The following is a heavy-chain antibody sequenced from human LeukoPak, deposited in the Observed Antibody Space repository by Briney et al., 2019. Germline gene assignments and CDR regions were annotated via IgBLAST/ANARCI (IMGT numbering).Heavy chain of an antibody. D-gene: IGHD3-16*02. CDR1: GGSISSYY. CDR2: IYYSGST. CDR3: ARLPYVWGSYRQFDI. Sequence: SETLSLTCTVSGGSISSYYWSWIRQPPGKGLEWIGYIYYSGSTNYNPSLKSRVTISVDTSKNQFSLKLSSVTAADTAVYYCARLPYVWGSYRQFDIWGQGTMVTVSS. J-gene: IGHJ3*02. V-gene: IGHV4-59*08.